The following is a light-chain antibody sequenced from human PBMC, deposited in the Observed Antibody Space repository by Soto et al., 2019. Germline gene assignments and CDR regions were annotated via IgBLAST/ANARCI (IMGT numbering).Light chain of an antibody. CDR1: TSDVGGYNF. J-gene: IGLJ3*02. CDR3: LSYTSSITWV. V-gene: IGLV2-14*01. Sequence: LTQPASVSGSPGQSITISCTGTTSDVGGYNFVSWYQQHPGKAPKLMIYEVSNRPSGVSHRFSGSKSGNTASLTISGLQAEDEADYYCLSYTSSITWVFGGGTKVTVL. CDR2: EVS.